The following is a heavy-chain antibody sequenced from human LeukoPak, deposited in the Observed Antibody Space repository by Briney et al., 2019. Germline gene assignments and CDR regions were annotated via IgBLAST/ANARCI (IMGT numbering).Heavy chain of an antibody. CDR3: ARGRDYDILTGYPRYFDY. V-gene: IGHV4-34*01. Sequence: SETLSLTCAVYGGFFSGYYWSWIRQPPGKGLEWIGEINHSGSTNYNPSLKSRVTISVDTSKNQFSLKLSSVTAADTAVYYCARGRDYDILTGYPRYFDYWGQGTLVTVSS. CDR1: GGFFSGYY. J-gene: IGHJ4*02. D-gene: IGHD3-9*01. CDR2: INHSGST.